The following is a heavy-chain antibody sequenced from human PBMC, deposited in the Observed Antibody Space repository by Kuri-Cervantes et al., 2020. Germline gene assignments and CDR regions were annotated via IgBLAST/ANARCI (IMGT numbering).Heavy chain of an antibody. J-gene: IGHJ4*02. CDR1: GYSISSGYY. CDR3: ARVNGTGPFDY. CDR2: IYHSGST. V-gene: IGHV4-38-2*01. Sequence: SETLSLTCAVSGYSISSGYYWGWIRQPPGKGLEWIGSIYHSGSTYYNPSLKSRVTISVDTSKNQFSLKLSSVTAADTAVYYCARVNGTGPFDYWGQGTLVTVSS. D-gene: IGHD2-8*01.